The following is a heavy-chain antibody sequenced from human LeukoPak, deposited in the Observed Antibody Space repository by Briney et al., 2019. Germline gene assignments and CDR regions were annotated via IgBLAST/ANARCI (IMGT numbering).Heavy chain of an antibody. Sequence: PPQTLSPTRAVYGGGFSVFSWTSVRHAPRKGREWIGEINQSGESSSTPSFKSRVTISVDRSKNQVSLTLGSLAAAHTAVYYCARSLCGGDCYASRWLPLYGYYYYYMDVWGKGTTVSVSS. V-gene: IGHV4-34*01. CDR1: GGGFSVFS. CDR2: INQSGES. J-gene: IGHJ6*03. CDR3: ARSLCGGDCYASRWLPLYGYYYYYMDV. D-gene: IGHD2-21*02.